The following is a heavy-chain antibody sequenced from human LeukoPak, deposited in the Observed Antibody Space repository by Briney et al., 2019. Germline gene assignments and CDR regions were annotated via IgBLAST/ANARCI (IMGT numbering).Heavy chain of an antibody. V-gene: IGHV3-48*03. CDR2: IGSSGSTV. J-gene: IGHJ3*02. D-gene: IGHD4-23*01. CDR3: ARDTLEYSNSPDALDI. CDR1: GFTFSAYE. Sequence: GGSLRLFCAASGFTFSAYEMNWVRQAPGKGLEWVSYIGSSGSTVYYADSVKGRFTISRDNAKNSLYMQMESLRDEDTAIYYCARDTLEYSNSPDALDIWGQGTMVTVSS.